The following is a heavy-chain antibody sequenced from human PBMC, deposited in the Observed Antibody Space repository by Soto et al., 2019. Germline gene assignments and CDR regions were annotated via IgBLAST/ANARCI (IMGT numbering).Heavy chain of an antibody. CDR1: GFTFTSFA. V-gene: IGHV3-23*01. Sequence: GGSLRLSCAASGFTFTSFAVSWVRQAPGKGLEWVSAISGSGGATYYADSVKGRFTVSRDNSRNTVYLQVDSLRAEDTAVYYCAKDPEWELPKYYFDYWGQGTLVTVSS. J-gene: IGHJ4*02. CDR2: ISGSGGAT. D-gene: IGHD1-26*01. CDR3: AKDPEWELPKYYFDY.